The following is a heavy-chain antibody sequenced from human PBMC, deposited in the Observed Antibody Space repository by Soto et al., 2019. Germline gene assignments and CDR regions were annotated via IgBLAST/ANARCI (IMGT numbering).Heavy chain of an antibody. Sequence: QVQLQESGPGLVKPSQTLSLTCTVSGGSINSGGYYWSWIRQRPGKGLEWIGYISYSGSTYYNPSPQSRVTISIDTSKNQFSLRLNSVTAADTAVYYCARDPGYTYGRGLDYWGQGALVTVSS. D-gene: IGHD5-18*01. CDR2: ISYSGST. V-gene: IGHV4-31*03. CDR3: ARDPGYTYGRGLDY. CDR1: GGSINSGGYY. J-gene: IGHJ4*02.